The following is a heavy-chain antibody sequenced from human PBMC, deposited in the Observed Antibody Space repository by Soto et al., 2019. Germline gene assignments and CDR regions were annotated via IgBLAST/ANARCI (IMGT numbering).Heavy chain of an antibody. J-gene: IGHJ4*02. Sequence: QVQLVQSGAEVKKPRASVKVSCKASGYVFTGYGISWVRQAPGQGLEWMAWISAYNGNTKYAQKFQGRGTMTTDASTSTAYLELSSLRSDDTAVYYCARPSGDYGDYGLSLAYWGQGTLVTVSS. D-gene: IGHD4-17*01. V-gene: IGHV1-18*01. CDR1: GYVFTGYG. CDR3: ARPSGDYGDYGLSLAY. CDR2: ISAYNGNT.